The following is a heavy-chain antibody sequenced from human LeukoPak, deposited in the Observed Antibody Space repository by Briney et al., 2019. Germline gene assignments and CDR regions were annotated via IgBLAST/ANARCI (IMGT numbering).Heavy chain of an antibody. CDR1: GFTFSGSA. CDR3: TSVTPGSDFDY. CDR2: IRSKGNSYAT. V-gene: IGHV3-73*01. Sequence: PGGSLRLSCAASGFTFSGSAMHWVRQASGKGLEWVGRIRSKGNSYATAYAASVKGRFTISRDDSKNTAYLQMNSLKTEDTAVYYCTSVTPGSDFDYWGQGTLVTVSS. J-gene: IGHJ4*02. D-gene: IGHD4-17*01.